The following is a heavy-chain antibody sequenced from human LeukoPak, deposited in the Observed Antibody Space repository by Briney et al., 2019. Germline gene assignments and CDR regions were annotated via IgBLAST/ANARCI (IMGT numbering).Heavy chain of an antibody. D-gene: IGHD6-13*01. V-gene: IGHV3-30-3*01. CDR3: ARDLIIAAAVRTFDY. CDR1: GFTLSNYA. CDR2: ISYDGSQK. Sequence: PGMSLRLSCVASGFTLSNYAMHWVRQDPGKGLEWVTIISYDGSQKYYADSVKGRFTISRDNSENTLFLQMNSLRAEDTAVYYCARDLIIAAAVRTFDYWGQGTLVTVSS. J-gene: IGHJ4*02.